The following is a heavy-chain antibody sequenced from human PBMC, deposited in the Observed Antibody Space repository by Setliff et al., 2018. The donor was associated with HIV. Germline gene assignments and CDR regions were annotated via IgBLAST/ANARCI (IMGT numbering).Heavy chain of an antibody. D-gene: IGHD3-22*01. Sequence: SETLSLTCTVSGGSISRFYWSWIRQPPGKGLEWIGSIYYGGTNYSPSLRSRVTISLDTSKNQFSLKLSSVTAADTAVYYCARGLSFYDPGGFDYWGQGTLVTVSS. CDR3: ARGLSFYDPGGFDY. J-gene: IGHJ4*02. V-gene: IGHV4-59*08. CDR1: GGSISRFY. CDR2: IYYGGT.